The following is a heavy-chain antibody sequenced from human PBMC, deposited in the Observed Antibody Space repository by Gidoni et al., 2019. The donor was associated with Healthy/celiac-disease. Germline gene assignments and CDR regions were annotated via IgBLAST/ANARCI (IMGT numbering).Heavy chain of an antibody. D-gene: IGHD1-26*01. Sequence: EVQLVESGGGLVQPGGSLRRSCAAAGFTFSSYSMNWVRQAPGKGLEGVSYISSSSSTIYYADSVKGRFTISRDNAKNSLYLQMNSLRDEDTAVYYCARGGGSSGSYYSHCDYWGQGTLVTVSS. CDR1: GFTFSSYS. J-gene: IGHJ4*02. CDR2: ISSSSSTI. V-gene: IGHV3-48*02. CDR3: ARGGGSSGSYYSHCDY.